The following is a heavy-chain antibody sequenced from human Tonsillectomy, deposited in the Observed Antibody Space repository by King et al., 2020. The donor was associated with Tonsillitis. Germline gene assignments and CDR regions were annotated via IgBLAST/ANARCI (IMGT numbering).Heavy chain of an antibody. D-gene: IGHD1-26*01. J-gene: IGHJ3*02. CDR2: ITPSSGYI. Sequence: VQLVESGGGLVKPGGSLRLSCAASGFIFSAYSMNWVRQAPGKGLEWVSSITPSSGYIYYADSMKGRVTSSRDNAKNSLYLQMNSLRAEDTAVYYCARSHSGSYQRGDAFDIWGQGTMVTVSS. V-gene: IGHV3-21*06. CDR3: ARSHSGSYQRGDAFDI. CDR1: GFIFSAYS.